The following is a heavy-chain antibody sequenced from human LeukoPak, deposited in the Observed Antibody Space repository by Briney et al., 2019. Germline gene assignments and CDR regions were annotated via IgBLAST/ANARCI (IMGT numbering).Heavy chain of an antibody. Sequence: GSLRLSCAASGFTFSSYEMNWVRQAPGKGLEWVSYISSSGSTIYYADSVKGRFTTSRDNSKNTLYLQMNSLRAEDTAVYYCVKDRLYDSSWYGAGDYWGQGTLVTVSS. CDR1: GFTFSSYE. D-gene: IGHD6-13*01. CDR3: VKDRLYDSSWYGAGDY. V-gene: IGHV3-48*03. J-gene: IGHJ4*02. CDR2: ISSSGSTI.